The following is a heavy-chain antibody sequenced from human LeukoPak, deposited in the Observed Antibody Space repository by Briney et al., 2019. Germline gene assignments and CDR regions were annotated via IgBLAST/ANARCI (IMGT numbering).Heavy chain of an antibody. D-gene: IGHD4-17*01. CDR2: IYGSGTT. J-gene: IGHJ3*02. CDR3: ARLRVTTSWNDAFDI. V-gene: IGHV4-4*07. CDR1: GGSISSYF. Sequence: SETLSLTCTVSGGSISSYFWSWIRQSAGKGLEWIGRIYGSGTTDYNPSLKSRVTMSVDTAKNQVSLSLSSVTAADTAVYYCARLRVTTSWNDAFDIWGQGTMVTVSS.